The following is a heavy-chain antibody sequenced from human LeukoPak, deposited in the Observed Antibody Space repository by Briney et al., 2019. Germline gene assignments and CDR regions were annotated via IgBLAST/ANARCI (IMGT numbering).Heavy chain of an antibody. V-gene: IGHV4-38-2*02. D-gene: IGHD2-21*01. CDR3: ARDDLAYCGGDCYAAFDY. J-gene: IGHJ4*02. CDR1: GYSISSGYY. CDR2: IYHSGST. Sequence: SETLSLTCTVSGYSISSGYYWGWIRPPPGKGLEWIGIIYHSGSTYYNPSLKSRVTISVDTSKNQFSLKLSSVTAADTAVYYCARDDLAYCGGDCYAAFDYWGQGTLVTVSS.